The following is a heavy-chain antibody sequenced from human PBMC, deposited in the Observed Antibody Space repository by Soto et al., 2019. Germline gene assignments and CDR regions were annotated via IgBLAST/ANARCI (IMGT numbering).Heavy chain of an antibody. J-gene: IGHJ6*02. V-gene: IGHV4-34*01. Sequence: QVQLQQWGAGLLKPSETLSLTCAVYGGSFSGYYWSWIRQPPGKGLEWIGEITHSGSTKYNPSLKSRVTISVDTSKNQFSLKLSSVTAADTAVYYCARRLRWEDGMDVWGQGTTVTVSS. CDR1: GGSFSGYY. D-gene: IGHD4-17*01. CDR3: ARRLRWEDGMDV. CDR2: ITHSGST.